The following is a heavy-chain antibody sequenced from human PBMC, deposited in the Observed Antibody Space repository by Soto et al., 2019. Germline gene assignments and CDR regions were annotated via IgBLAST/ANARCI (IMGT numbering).Heavy chain of an antibody. D-gene: IGHD2-2*01. Sequence: XLXLQESGSGLVKPSQTLSLTCAVSGGSISSGGYSWSWIRQPPGKGLEWIGYIYHSGSTYYNPSLKSRVTISVDRSKNQFSLKLSSVTAADTAVYYCARVPDRWGQGTLVTVSS. V-gene: IGHV4-30-2*01. J-gene: IGHJ5*02. CDR3: ARVPDR. CDR2: IYHSGST. CDR1: GGSISSGGYS.